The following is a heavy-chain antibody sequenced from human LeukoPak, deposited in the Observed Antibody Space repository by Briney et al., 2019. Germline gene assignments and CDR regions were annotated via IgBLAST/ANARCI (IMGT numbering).Heavy chain of an antibody. Sequence: GGSLRLSCAASGFTFCSYGMSWVRQAPGKGLEWVANIKQDGSEKYYVDSVKGRFTISRDNAKNSLYLQMNSLRAEDTAVYYCAREYPKEYCSGGSCYEADAFDIWGQGTMVTVSS. V-gene: IGHV3-7*01. D-gene: IGHD2-15*01. J-gene: IGHJ3*02. CDR1: GFTFCSYG. CDR2: IKQDGSEK. CDR3: AREYPKEYCSGGSCYEADAFDI.